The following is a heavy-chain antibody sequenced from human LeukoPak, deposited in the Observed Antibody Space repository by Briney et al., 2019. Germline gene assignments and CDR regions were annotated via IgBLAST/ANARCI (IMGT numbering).Heavy chain of an antibody. J-gene: IGHJ4*02. CDR2: IYHSGSA. V-gene: IGHV4-38-2*02. Sequence: SETLSLTCTVSGYSITSGYNWAWIRQPPGKVLEWIGSIYHSGSAYYNPSLKSRVTISVDTSKNQFSLKLSSVTAADTAVYYCMRYCSSTTCYTRAVDYWGQGTLVTASS. D-gene: IGHD2-2*02. CDR3: MRYCSSTTCYTRAVDY. CDR1: GYSITSGYN.